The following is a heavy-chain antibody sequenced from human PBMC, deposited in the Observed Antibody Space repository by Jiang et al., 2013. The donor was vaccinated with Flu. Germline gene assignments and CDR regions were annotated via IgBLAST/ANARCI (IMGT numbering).Heavy chain of an antibody. CDR2: INPSGSST. Sequence: GAEVKKPGASVKVSCKASGYTFTTYYMHWVRQAPGQGLEWMGIINPSGSSTSYAQKFQGRVTMTRDTSTNTVYMELSSLRSEDTAVYYCARDNVRIPVSYSSDWYPGAWGQGTLVTVSS. V-gene: IGHV1-46*01. J-gene: IGHJ5*02. D-gene: IGHD6-19*01. CDR3: ARDNVRIPVSYSSDWYPGA. CDR1: GYTFTTYY.